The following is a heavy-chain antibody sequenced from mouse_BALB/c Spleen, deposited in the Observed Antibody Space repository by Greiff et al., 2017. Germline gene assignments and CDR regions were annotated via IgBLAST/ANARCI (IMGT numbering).Heavy chain of an antibody. J-gene: IGHJ2*01. Sequence: EVQLVESGPGLVKPSQSLSLTCTVTGYSITSDYAWNWIRQFPGNKLEWMGYISYSGSTSYNPSLKSRISITRDTSKNQFFLQLNSVTTEDTATYYCARLGGYLDYWGQGTTLTVSS. V-gene: IGHV3-2*02. CDR2: ISYSGST. CDR1: GYSITSDYA. CDR3: ARLGGYLDY.